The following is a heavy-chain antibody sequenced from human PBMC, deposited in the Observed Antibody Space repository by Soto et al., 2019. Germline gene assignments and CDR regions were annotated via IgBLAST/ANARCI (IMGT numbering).Heavy chain of an antibody. CDR2: ISAYNGNT. CDR3: ARGTTIFGVVVGDDAFDI. CDR1: GYTFTSYG. Sequence: ASVKVSCKASGYTFTSYGISWARQAPGQGLEWMGWISAYNGNTNYAQKLQGRVTMTTDTSTSTAYMELRSLISDDTAVYYCARGTTIFGVVVGDDAFDIWGQGTMVTVSS. V-gene: IGHV1-18*01. D-gene: IGHD3-3*01. J-gene: IGHJ3*02.